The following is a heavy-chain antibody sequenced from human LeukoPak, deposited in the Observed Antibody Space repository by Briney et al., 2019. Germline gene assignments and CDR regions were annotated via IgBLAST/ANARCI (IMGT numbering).Heavy chain of an antibody. CDR1: GFTFSSYG. V-gene: IGHV3-30*18. J-gene: IGHJ5*02. Sequence: PGRSLRLSCAASGFTFSSYGMHWVRQAPGKGLEWVAVISYDGSNKYYADSVKGRFTISRDSSKNTLYLQMNSLRAEDTAVYYCAKTNGDYNWFDPWGQGTLVTVSS. CDR3: AKTNGDYNWFDP. D-gene: IGHD4-17*01. CDR2: ISYDGSNK.